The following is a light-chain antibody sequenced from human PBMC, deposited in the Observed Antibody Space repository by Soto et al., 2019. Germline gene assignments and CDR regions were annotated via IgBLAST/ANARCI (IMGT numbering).Light chain of an antibody. J-gene: IGKJ4*01. V-gene: IGKV3-15*01. CDR3: QQYNNWPPLT. CDR1: QSINRD. CDR2: GAS. Sequence: EIVMTQSPATRSVSPGERATLSCRASQSINRDLAWYQQKPGQTPRLVIYGASTRATGIPARFSGSGSGTEFTLTISSLQSEDFAVYYCQQYNNWPPLTFGGGTKVEIK.